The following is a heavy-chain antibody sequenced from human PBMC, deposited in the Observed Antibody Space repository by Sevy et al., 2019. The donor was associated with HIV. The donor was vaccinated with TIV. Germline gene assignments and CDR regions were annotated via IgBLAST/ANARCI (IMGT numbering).Heavy chain of an antibody. J-gene: IGHJ6*02. D-gene: IGHD4-4*01. CDR3: ARVAADSNYVSYYYGMDV. V-gene: IGHV4-34*01. CDR1: GGSFSGYY. Sequence: SETLSLTCTVYGGSFSGYYWSWIRQPPGKGLEWIGEINHSGSTNYNPPLKSRVTISVDTSKNQFSLKLSSVTAADTAVYYCARVAADSNYVSYYYGMDVWGQGTTVTVSS. CDR2: INHSGST.